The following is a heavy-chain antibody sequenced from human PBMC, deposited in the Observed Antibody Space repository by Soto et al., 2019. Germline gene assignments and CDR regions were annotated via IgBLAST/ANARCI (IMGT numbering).Heavy chain of an antibody. CDR3: ARDRARDNGYYYNGLDV. Sequence: ASVKVSCKASGYTFTGYYMHWVRQAPGQGLEWMGWISAYNGNPNYAQKLQGRVTINTDTSTSTAYMELRSLRSDDTAVYYCARDRARDNGYYYNGLDVWGQGTTVTVSS. V-gene: IGHV1-18*04. J-gene: IGHJ6*02. D-gene: IGHD1-20*01. CDR1: GYTFTGYY. CDR2: ISAYNGNP.